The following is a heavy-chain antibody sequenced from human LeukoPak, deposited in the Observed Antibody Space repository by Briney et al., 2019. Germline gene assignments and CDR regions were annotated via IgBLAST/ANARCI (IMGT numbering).Heavy chain of an antibody. CDR3: ARHTASEVHLAAAGTLDY. D-gene: IGHD6-13*01. V-gene: IGHV5-51*01. J-gene: IGHJ4*02. CDR1: GYSFTSYW. Sequence: GESLKISCKGSGYSFTSYWIGWVRQMPGKGLEWMGIIYPGDSDTRYSPSFQGQVTISADKSISTAYLQWSSLKASDTAMYYCARHTASEVHLAAAGTLDYWGQGTLVTVSS. CDR2: IYPGDSDT.